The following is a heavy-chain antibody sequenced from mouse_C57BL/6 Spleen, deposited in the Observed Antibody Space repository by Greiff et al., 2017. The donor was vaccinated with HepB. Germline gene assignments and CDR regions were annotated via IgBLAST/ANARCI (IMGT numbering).Heavy chain of an antibody. Sequence: EVKLVESGGGLVKPGGSLKLSCAASGFTFSSYAMSWVRQTPEKRLEWVATISDGGSYTYYPDNVKGRFTISRDNAKNNLYLQMSHLKSEDTAMYYCARDGGYSNYRDFDYWGQGTTLTVSS. CDR2: ISDGGSYT. V-gene: IGHV5-4*01. D-gene: IGHD2-5*01. CDR1: GFTFSSYA. J-gene: IGHJ2*01. CDR3: ARDGGYSNYRDFDY.